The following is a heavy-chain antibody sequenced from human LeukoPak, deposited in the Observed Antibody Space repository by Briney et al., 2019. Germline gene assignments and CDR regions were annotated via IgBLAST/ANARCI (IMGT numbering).Heavy chain of an antibody. V-gene: IGHV1-18*01. Sequence: GASVKVSCKASGYTFTSYGISWVRQAPGQGLEWMGWISAYNGNTNYAQKLQGRVTMTTDTSTSTAYMELRSLRSDDTAVYYCARDEYSSSRLPGAAFDIWGQGTMVTVSS. D-gene: IGHD6-13*01. CDR3: ARDEYSSSRLPGAAFDI. CDR2: ISAYNGNT. CDR1: GYTFTSYG. J-gene: IGHJ3*02.